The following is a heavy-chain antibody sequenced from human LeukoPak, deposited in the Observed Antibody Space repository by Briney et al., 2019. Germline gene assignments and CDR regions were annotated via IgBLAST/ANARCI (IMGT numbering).Heavy chain of an antibody. CDR1: GYTFTSYD. J-gene: IGHJ3*02. V-gene: IGHV1-8*01. D-gene: IGHD3-22*01. CDR3: ARGYYDSSGYYNDAFDI. Sequence: ASVKVSCKASGYTFTSYDINWVRQATGQGLEWMGWMNPNSGNTGYAQKFQGRVTMTRDTSISTAYMELSRLRSDDTAVYYCARGYYDSSGYYNDAFDIWGQGTMVTVSS. CDR2: MNPNSGNT.